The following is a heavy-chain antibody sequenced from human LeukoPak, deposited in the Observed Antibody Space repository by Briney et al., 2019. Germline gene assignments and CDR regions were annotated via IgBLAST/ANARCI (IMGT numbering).Heavy chain of an antibody. CDR3: ARLGVVPAATPYYYYGMDV. CDR2: IIPILGIA. D-gene: IGHD2-2*01. V-gene: IGHV1-69*04. CDR1: GGTFSSYA. J-gene: IGHJ6*02. Sequence: SVKVSCKASGGTFSSYAISWVRQAPGQGLEWMGRIIPILGIANYAQKFQGRVTITADKSTSTAYMELSSLRSEDTAVYYCARLGVVPAATPYYYYGMDVWGQGTTVTVSS.